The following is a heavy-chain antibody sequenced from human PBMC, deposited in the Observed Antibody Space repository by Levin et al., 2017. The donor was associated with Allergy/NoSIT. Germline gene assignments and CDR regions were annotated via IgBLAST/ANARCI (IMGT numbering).Heavy chain of an antibody. V-gene: IGHV4-39*07. CDR3: ARVLSAISATGPEY. J-gene: IGHJ4*02. Sequence: SQTLSLTCSVSGGSIRSSSYQWGWIRQPPGKGLEWIGNIYYSGSTSYNPSLKNRVTISIDTSKNQLFLNLTSVTAAETAVYYCARVLSAISATGPEYLGQGILVTVSS. CDR2: IYYSGST. CDR1: GGSIRSSSYQ. D-gene: IGHD6-13*01.